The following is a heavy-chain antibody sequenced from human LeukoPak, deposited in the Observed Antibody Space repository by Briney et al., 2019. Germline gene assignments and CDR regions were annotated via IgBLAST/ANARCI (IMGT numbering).Heavy chain of an antibody. CDR2: AYYRSKWYN. J-gene: IGHJ3*02. V-gene: IGHV6-1*01. CDR1: GVTVSTNSAG. Sequence: SQTLSLTCAISGVTVSTNSAGWHWIRQSPSRGLEWLGRAYYRSKWYNSYAVSLKSRITINPDTSKNQLTLQLNSVTTEDTAGYFCARASLDAFDIWGARTTGSVSS. CDR3: ARASLDAFDI.